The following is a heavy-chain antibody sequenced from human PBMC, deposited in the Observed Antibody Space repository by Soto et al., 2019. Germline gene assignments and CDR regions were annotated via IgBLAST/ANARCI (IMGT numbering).Heavy chain of an antibody. CDR1: GYTFSNYA. Sequence: EVQLLESGGGLVQPGGSLRLSCAASGYTFSNYAMTWVRQAPGKGLEWISCISNGGDYTYYADAVTGRVTISRDKTKYTLSLQMTGLRAEDTAVYYCAKEIGPLEINDSYFDVWGRGTLVTVSS. V-gene: IGHV3-23*01. CDR2: ISNGGDYT. D-gene: IGHD3-3*01. CDR3: AKEIGPLEINDSYFDV. J-gene: IGHJ2*01.